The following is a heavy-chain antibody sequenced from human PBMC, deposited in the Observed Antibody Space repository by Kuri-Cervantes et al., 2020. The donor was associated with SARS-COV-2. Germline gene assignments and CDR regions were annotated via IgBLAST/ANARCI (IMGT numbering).Heavy chain of an antibody. CDR3: ARQGGRAIYFDY. Sequence: GESLKISCAASGFTFSSYNMNWVRQAPGKGLEWVAVISYDGSNKYYADSVKGRFTISRDNSKNTLYLQMNSLRAEDTAVYYCARQGGRAIYFDYWGQGTLVTVSS. CDR1: GFTFSSYN. CDR2: ISYDGSNK. J-gene: IGHJ4*02. D-gene: IGHD6-25*01. V-gene: IGHV3-30-3*01.